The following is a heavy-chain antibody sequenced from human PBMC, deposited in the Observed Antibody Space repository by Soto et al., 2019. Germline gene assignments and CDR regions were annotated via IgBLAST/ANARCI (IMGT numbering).Heavy chain of an antibody. J-gene: IGHJ4*02. Sequence: EVQLVESGGGLVQPGGSLRLSCVASGFTFSTDTMNWVRQAPGKGLEWVAHISTSGATRYYADSVKGRFTISRDNAKTSLYLQMDSLINEDTAVYYCARFFGSGFDSRGQGTLVTVSS. V-gene: IGHV3-48*02. D-gene: IGHD6-19*01. CDR3: ARFFGSGFDS. CDR2: ISTSGATR. CDR1: GFTFSTDT.